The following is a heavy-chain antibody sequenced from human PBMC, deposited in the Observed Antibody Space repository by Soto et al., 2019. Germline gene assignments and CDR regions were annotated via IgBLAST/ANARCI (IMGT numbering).Heavy chain of an antibody. Sequence: GSLRLSCAASGFTFSSYGMHWVRQAPGKGLEWVAVIWYDGSNKYYADSVKGRFTISRDNSKNTLYLQMNSLRAEDTAVYYCGEDDGADGVDYWGQGTLVTVSS. D-gene: IGHD4-17*01. J-gene: IGHJ4*02. CDR3: GEDDGADGVDY. V-gene: IGHV3-33*06. CDR1: GFTFSSYG. CDR2: IWYDGSNK.